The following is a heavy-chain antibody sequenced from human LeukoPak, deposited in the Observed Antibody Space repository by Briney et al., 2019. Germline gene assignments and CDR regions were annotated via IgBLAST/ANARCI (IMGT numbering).Heavy chain of an antibody. CDR1: GFTFSSNW. J-gene: IGHJ4*02. Sequence: GGSLRLSCAASGFTFSSNWMHWVRQAPGKGLEWVGRIKSKTDGGTTDYAAPVKGRFTISRDDSKNTLYLQMNSLKTEDTAVYYCTTDYDYVWGSYRLDYWGQGTLVTVSS. V-gene: IGHV3-15*01. D-gene: IGHD3-16*02. CDR3: TTDYDYVWGSYRLDY. CDR2: IKSKTDGGTT.